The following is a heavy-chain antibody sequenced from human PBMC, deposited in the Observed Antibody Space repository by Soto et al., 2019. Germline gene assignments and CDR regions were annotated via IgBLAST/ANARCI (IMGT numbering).Heavy chain of an antibody. V-gene: IGHV3-30*18. CDR3: AKEMYPRTVLDSSSPWGDY. Sequence: GGSLRLSCAVSGFTFSDYGMHWVRQAPGKGLEWVAVMSYAGTYKYYADSVKGRFTISRDLSGNTLFLQMNSLRLEDTAVYFCAKEMYPRTVLDSSSPWGDYWGQGTLVSVSS. D-gene: IGHD6-6*01. J-gene: IGHJ4*02. CDR2: MSYAGTYK. CDR1: GFTFSDYG.